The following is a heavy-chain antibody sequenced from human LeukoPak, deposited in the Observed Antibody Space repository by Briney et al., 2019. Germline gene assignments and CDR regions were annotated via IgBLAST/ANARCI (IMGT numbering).Heavy chain of an antibody. CDR2: ISAYNGNT. Sequence: ASVKVSCKASGYTFTSYGISWVRQAPGQGLEWMGWISAYNGNTNYAQKLQGRVAMTTDTSTSTAYMVLRSLRSDDTAVYYCARAMYYYDSSGYYDYWGQGTLVTVSS. J-gene: IGHJ4*02. D-gene: IGHD3-22*01. CDR1: GYTFTSYG. CDR3: ARAMYYYDSSGYYDY. V-gene: IGHV1-18*01.